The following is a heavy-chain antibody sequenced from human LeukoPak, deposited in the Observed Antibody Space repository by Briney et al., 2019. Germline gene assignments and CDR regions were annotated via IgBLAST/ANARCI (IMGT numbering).Heavy chain of an antibody. Sequence: ETGGSLRLSCAASGFTFSSYNMNWVRQAPGKGLEWVSSITSGSSYIYYADSVKGRFTISRDNAKNSLYLQMNSLRAEDTAVYYCARDPYSGSYGNYYYYFMDVWGKGTTVTISS. J-gene: IGHJ6*03. CDR2: ITSGSSYI. CDR3: ARDPYSGSYGNYYYYFMDV. V-gene: IGHV3-21*01. CDR1: GFTFSSYN. D-gene: IGHD1-26*01.